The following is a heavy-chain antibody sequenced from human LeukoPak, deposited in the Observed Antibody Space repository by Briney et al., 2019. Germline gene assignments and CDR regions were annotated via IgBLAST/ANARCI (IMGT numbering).Heavy chain of an antibody. CDR1: GFTFTSYA. J-gene: IGHJ4*02. D-gene: IGHD2-15*01. Sequence: GGSLRLSCAASGFTFTSYAMSWVRQAPGKGLEWVSAISGSGGSTYYADSVKGRFTISRDNSKNTLYLQMNSLRSEDTAVYYCAKDPVGIVVVVAANWGQGTLVTVSS. CDR3: AKDPVGIVVVVAAN. CDR2: ISGSGGST. V-gene: IGHV3-23*01.